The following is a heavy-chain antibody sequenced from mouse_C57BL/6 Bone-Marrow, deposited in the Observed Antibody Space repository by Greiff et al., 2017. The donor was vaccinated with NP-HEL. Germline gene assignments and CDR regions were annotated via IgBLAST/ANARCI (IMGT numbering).Heavy chain of an antibody. CDR2: ISNGGGST. Sequence: EVKVVESGGGLVQPGGSLKLSCAASGFTFSDYYMYWVRQTPEKRLEWVAYISNGGGSTYYPDTVKGRFTISRDNAKNTLYLQMSRLKSEDTAMYYCARQGGPYWYFDVWGTGTTVTVSS. V-gene: IGHV5-12*01. J-gene: IGHJ1*03. CDR3: ARQGGPYWYFDV. CDR1: GFTFSDYY.